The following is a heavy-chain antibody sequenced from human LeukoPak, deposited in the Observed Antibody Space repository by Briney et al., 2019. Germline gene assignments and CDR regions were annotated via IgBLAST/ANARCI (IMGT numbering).Heavy chain of an antibody. V-gene: IGHV1-18*01. CDR2: ISHYNGNT. Sequence: SVKVSCKASGYTLSSSRISSVRQAPGPGLARMRWISHYNGNTKYEQRVQGRVTITRDTSTSTVYMELRSLRSDDTAVYYCARAGGVMVLDWYFDYWGQGTLVTVSS. CDR1: GYTLSSSR. J-gene: IGHJ4*02. D-gene: IGHD3-16*02. CDR3: ARAGGVMVLDWYFDY.